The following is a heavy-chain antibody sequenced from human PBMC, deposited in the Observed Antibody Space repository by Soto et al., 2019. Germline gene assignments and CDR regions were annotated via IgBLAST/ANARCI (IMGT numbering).Heavy chain of an antibody. Sequence: GGSLILSCAVSGFTFSTYAMHWVRQAPGKGLEWVAVISYDGSNTYYADSVKGRFTISRDNMLYLQMNSLRAEDTSVYYCARDQGRSITCQLDYWGQGTLVTVSS. CDR1: GFTFSTYA. J-gene: IGHJ4*02. CDR3: ARDQGRSITCQLDY. V-gene: IGHV3-30-3*01. CDR2: ISYDGSNT. D-gene: IGHD2-2*01.